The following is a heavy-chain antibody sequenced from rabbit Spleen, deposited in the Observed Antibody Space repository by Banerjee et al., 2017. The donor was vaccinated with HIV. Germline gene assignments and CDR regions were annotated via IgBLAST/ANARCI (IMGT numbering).Heavy chain of an antibody. D-gene: IGHD6-1*01. CDR3: VREAGYGGYGDGNL. Sequence: QEQLVESGGGLVKPGASLTLTCKASGFSFNNKYVLCWVRQAPGKGLEWIACINSNSGNAVCATWAKGQFTCSKTSSTTVTLQMSRLTAADSATYFCVREAGYGGYGDGNLWGQGTLVPVS. CDR2: INSNSGNA. V-gene: IGHV1S45*01. J-gene: IGHJ4*01. CDR1: GFSFNNKYV.